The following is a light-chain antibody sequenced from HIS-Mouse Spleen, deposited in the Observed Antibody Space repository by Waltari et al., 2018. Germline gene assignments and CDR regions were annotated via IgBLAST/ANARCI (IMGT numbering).Light chain of an antibody. Sequence: QGGQESINYLYSWQQKPGEAPTMLIYDAANMETRVPSRFSGSGSGTDFTFTISSLQPEDIATYYCQQYDNLPLFTFGPGTKVDIK. CDR2: DAA. V-gene: IGKV1-33*01. CDR3: QQYDNLPLFT. J-gene: IGKJ3*01. CDR1: QESINY.